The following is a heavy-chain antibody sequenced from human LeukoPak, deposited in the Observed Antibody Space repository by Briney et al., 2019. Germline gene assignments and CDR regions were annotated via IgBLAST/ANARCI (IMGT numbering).Heavy chain of an antibody. D-gene: IGHD6-19*01. CDR1: GFTFSSYA. Sequence: PGGSLRLSCAASGFTFSSYAMHWVRQAPGKGLEWVAVIWYDGSNKYYADSVKGRFTISRDNSKNTLYLQMNSLRAEDTAVYYCARRSLAVTGIPDYWGQGTLVTVSS. CDR2: IWYDGSNK. CDR3: ARRSLAVTGIPDY. J-gene: IGHJ4*02. V-gene: IGHV3-33*08.